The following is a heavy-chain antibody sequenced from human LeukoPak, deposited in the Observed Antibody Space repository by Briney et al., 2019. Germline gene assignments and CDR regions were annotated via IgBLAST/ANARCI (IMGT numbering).Heavy chain of an antibody. J-gene: IGHJ3*02. CDR3: AREKSSGWYGGSAFDI. Sequence: SVKVSCKASGGTFSSYAISWVRQAPGQGLEWMGGIIPIFGTANYAQKFQGRVTITADKSTSTAYMELSSLRSDDTAVYYCAREKSSGWYGGSAFDIWGQGTMVTVSS. D-gene: IGHD6-19*01. CDR2: IIPIFGTA. CDR1: GGTFSSYA. V-gene: IGHV1-69*06.